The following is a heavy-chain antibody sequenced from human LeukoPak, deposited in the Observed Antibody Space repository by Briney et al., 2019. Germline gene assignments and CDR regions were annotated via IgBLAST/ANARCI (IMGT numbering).Heavy chain of an antibody. D-gene: IGHD2-2*01. J-gene: IGHJ4*02. CDR3: ARALSDCSSTSCLNDYLLPGDY. Sequence: ASVKVSCKASGGTFSSYAISWVRQAPGQGLEWMGGIIPIFGTANYAQKFQGRVTITADESTSTAYMELSSLRSEDTAVYYCARALSDCSSTSCLNDYLLPGDYWGQETLVTVSS. CDR1: GGTFSSYA. CDR2: IIPIFGTA. V-gene: IGHV1-69*13.